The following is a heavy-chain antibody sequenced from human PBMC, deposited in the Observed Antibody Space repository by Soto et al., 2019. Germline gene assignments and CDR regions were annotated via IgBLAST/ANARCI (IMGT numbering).Heavy chain of an antibody. V-gene: IGHV4-4*02. D-gene: IGHD6-19*01. Sequence: PSETLSLTCAVSGGSISSSNWWSWVRQPPGKGLEWIGEIYHSGSTNYNPSLKSRVTISVDKPKNQFSLKLSSVTAADTAVYYCARVGLGAVADYWGQGTLVTVSS. CDR1: GGSISSSNW. CDR2: IYHSGST. CDR3: ARVGLGAVADY. J-gene: IGHJ4*02.